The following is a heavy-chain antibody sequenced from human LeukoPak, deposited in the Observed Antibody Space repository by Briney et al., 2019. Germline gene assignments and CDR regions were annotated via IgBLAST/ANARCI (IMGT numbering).Heavy chain of an antibody. D-gene: IGHD6-13*01. Sequence: GSLRLSCAASGFTFSSYGMHWVRQAPGKGLERVAVIWYDGSNKYYADSVKGRFTISRDNSKNTLYLQMNSLRAEDTAVYYCAKIAIAAAGIDYWGQGTLVTVSS. CDR3: AKIAIAAAGIDY. V-gene: IGHV3-30*02. CDR2: IWYDGSNK. CDR1: GFTFSSYG. J-gene: IGHJ4*02.